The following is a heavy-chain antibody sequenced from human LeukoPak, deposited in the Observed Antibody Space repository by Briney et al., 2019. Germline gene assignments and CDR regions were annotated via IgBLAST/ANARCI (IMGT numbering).Heavy chain of an antibody. V-gene: IGHV1-18*01. D-gene: IGHD6-13*01. CDR1: GYTFTSYG. Sequence: ASVKVSCKASGYTFTSYGISWVRQAPGQGLEWMGWISAYNGNTNYAQKLQGRVTMTTDTSTSTAYMELRSLRSDDTAVYYCARGQREDSSSWYSFYFDYWGQGTLVTVSS. J-gene: IGHJ4*02. CDR2: ISAYNGNT. CDR3: ARGQREDSSSWYSFYFDY.